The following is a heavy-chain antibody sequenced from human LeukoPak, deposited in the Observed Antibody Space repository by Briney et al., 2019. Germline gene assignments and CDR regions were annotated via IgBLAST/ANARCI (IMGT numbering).Heavy chain of an antibody. D-gene: IGHD3-22*01. CDR1: GGTFSSYA. Sequence: GSSVKVSCKASGGTFSSYAISWVRQAPGQGLEWMGGIIPIFGTANYAQKFQGRVTITADESTSTAYMELSSLRSEDTAVYYCARDHGGIVVVTLVNWFDPWGQGTLVTVSS. V-gene: IGHV1-69*01. CDR3: ARDHGGIVVVTLVNWFDP. CDR2: IIPIFGTA. J-gene: IGHJ5*02.